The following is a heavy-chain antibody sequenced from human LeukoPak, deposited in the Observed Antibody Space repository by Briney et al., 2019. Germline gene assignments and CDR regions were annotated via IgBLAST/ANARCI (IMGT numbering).Heavy chain of an antibody. J-gene: IGHJ4*02. V-gene: IGHV1-18*01. D-gene: IGHD3-22*01. Sequence: ASVKVSCKASGYTFTSYGISWVRQAPGQGLEWMGWISAYNGNTNYAQKLQGRVTMTTDTSTSTAYMELRSLRSDDTAVYYCARAPHYYDSSGYYFENDYWGQGTLVTVSS. CDR3: ARAPHYYDSSGYYFENDY. CDR2: ISAYNGNT. CDR1: GYTFTSYG.